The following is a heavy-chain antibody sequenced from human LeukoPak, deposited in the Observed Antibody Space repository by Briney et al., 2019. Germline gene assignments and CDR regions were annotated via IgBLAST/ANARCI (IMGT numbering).Heavy chain of an antibody. J-gene: IGHJ4*02. D-gene: IGHD6-6*01. CDR1: GGSISSSSYY. CDR3: VSLEYSSSGHDY. V-gene: IGHV4-39*01. CDR2: IYYSGST. Sequence: SETLSLTCTVSGGSISSSSYYWGWIRQPPGKGLEWIGSIYYSGSTYYNPSLKSRVTISVDTSKNQFSLKLSSVTAADTAVYYCVSLEYSSSGHDYWGQGTLVTVSS.